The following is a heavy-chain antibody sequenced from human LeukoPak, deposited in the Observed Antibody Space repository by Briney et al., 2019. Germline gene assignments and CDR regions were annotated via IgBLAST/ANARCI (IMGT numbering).Heavy chain of an antibody. CDR1: GFTFSSYS. J-gene: IGHJ4*02. Sequence: KPGGSLRLSCAASGFTFSSYSMNWVRQAPGKGLEWVSIVSISGDTYYADSVKGRFTISRDNSKNTLYLQMNSLRAEDTAIYYCARKSSGYFPFDYWGQGTLVTVSS. CDR3: ARKSSGYFPFDY. D-gene: IGHD3-22*01. V-gene: IGHV3-21*04. CDR2: VSISGDT.